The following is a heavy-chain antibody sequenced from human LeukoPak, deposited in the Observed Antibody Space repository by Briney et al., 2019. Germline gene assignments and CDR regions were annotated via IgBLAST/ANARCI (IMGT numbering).Heavy chain of an antibody. Sequence: GGSLRLSCAASGFTFSSYWMSWVRQAPGEGLEWVATIKQDGSEKDYVDSVKGRFTISRDNAKNPLYLQMNSLRAEDTAVYYCARFARGGYYAFNVWGQGTMVTVSS. V-gene: IGHV3-7*01. D-gene: IGHD5-12*01. J-gene: IGHJ3*01. CDR1: GFTFSSYW. CDR2: IKQDGSEK. CDR3: ARFARGGYYAFNV.